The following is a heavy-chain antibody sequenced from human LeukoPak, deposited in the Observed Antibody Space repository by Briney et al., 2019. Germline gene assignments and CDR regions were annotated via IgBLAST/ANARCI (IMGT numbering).Heavy chain of an antibody. CDR2: INQSGST. J-gene: IGHJ3*02. CDR1: GGPFSLYF. CDR3: AFSQEMADAFDI. D-gene: IGHD5-24*01. Sequence: SETLSLNCVVSGGPFSLYFWSWIRQPPGKGLEWIGEINQSGSTNYNPSLKSRVTTSADTSKKRLSLKLSSVTAADTAVYYCAFSQEMADAFDIWGPGTMVTVSS. V-gene: IGHV4-34*01.